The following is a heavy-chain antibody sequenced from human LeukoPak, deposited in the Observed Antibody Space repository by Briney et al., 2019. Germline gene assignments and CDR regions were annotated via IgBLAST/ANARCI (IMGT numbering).Heavy chain of an antibody. Sequence: SVEVSCKASGGTFSSYAISWVRQAPGQGLEWMGRIIPILGIANYAQKFQGRVTITADKSTSTAYMELSSLRSEDTAVYYCAREVVVVPAANYMDVWGKGTTVTVSS. CDR1: GGTFSSYA. D-gene: IGHD2-2*01. V-gene: IGHV1-69*04. CDR3: AREVVVVPAANYMDV. J-gene: IGHJ6*03. CDR2: IIPILGIA.